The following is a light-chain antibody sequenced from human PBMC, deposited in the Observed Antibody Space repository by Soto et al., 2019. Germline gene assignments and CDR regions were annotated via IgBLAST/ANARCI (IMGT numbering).Light chain of an antibody. V-gene: IGLV1-40*01. J-gene: IGLJ2*01. CDR1: SSNIGAGYD. Sequence: QSVLTQPPSVSGAPGQRVTISCTGSSSNIGAGYDVHWYQQLPGTAPKLLIYGNSNRPSGVPDRFSGSKSATSASLAITGLQAEDEADDYCQSDDSSLSGSYVVFGGGTQLTVL. CDR2: GNS. CDR3: QSDDSSLSGSYVV.